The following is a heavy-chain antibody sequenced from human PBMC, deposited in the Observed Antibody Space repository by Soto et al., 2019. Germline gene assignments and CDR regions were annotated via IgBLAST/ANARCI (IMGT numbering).Heavy chain of an antibody. CDR1: GFTFSSYA. V-gene: IGHV3-23*01. J-gene: IGHJ4*02. D-gene: IGHD3-3*01. CDR3: AKERFLEWLLPGSYSYF. Sequence: PGGSLRLSCAASGFTFSSYAMSWVRQAPGKGLEWVSAISGSGDSTYYADSVKGRFTISRDNSKNTLYLQMNTLRAEDTAVYYCAKERFLEWLLPGSYSYFWGQGTRVTVSS. CDR2: ISGSGDST.